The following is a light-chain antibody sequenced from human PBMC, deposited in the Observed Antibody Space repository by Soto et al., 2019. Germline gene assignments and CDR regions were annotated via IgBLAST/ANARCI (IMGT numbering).Light chain of an antibody. V-gene: IGKV3-15*01. J-gene: IGKJ5*01. CDR3: QQRQYWPPIT. CDR1: QSVSSN. Sequence: EIVMTQSPATLSLSPGEIATLSCGSSQSVSSNLAWYQQKPGQAPRLLIYGASTRATGIPARFSGSGSGTDFTLTISSLEPEDFAIYYCQQRQYWPPITFGQGTRLEIK. CDR2: GAS.